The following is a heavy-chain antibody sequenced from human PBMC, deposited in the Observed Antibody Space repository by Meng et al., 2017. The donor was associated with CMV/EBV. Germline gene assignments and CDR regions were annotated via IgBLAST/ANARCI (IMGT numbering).Heavy chain of an antibody. CDR3: AKTGAYCSSTSCLSGMDV. CDR2: ISSSSSYI. J-gene: IGHJ6*02. V-gene: IGHV3-21*01. Sequence: ETLSLTCAASGFNFSTYEMNWVRQAPGKGLEWVSSISSSSSYIYYADSVKGRFTISRDNSKNTLYLQMNSLRAEDTAVYYCAKTGAYCSSTSCLSGMDVWGQGTTVTVSS. CDR1: GFNFSTYE. D-gene: IGHD2-2*01.